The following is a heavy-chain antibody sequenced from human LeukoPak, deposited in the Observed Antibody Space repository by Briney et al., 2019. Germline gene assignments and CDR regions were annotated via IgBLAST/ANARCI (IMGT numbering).Heavy chain of an antibody. CDR3: CDGMDV. CDR1: GFIFGNYY. J-gene: IGHJ6*02. V-gene: IGHV3-23*01. Sequence: GGSLRLSCEASGFIFGNYYMSWVRRAPGKGLEWVAAINGTGSTTYHADSVKGRFTISRDNSKNTLYLQMNSLRSEDTATYYCCDGMDVWGQGTTVVVSS. CDR2: INGTGSTT.